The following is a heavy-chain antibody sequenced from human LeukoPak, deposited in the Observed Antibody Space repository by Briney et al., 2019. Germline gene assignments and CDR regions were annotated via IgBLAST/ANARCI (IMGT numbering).Heavy chain of an antibody. CDR3: ARLYYDSSGYYYPYYGMDV. Sequence: SETLSLTCAVYGGSFSGYYWSWIRQPPGKGLEWIGEINHSGSTNYNPSLKSRVTISVDTSKNQFSLKLSSVTAADTAVYYCARLYYDSSGYYYPYYGMDVWGQGTTVTVSS. CDR2: INHSGST. D-gene: IGHD3-22*01. J-gene: IGHJ6*02. CDR1: GGSFSGYY. V-gene: IGHV4-34*01.